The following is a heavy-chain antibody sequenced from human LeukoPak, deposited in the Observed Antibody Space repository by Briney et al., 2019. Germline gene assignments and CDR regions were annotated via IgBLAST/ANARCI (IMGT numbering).Heavy chain of an antibody. CDR2: ISYDGSNK. CDR3: AKAGVVGSYYYYYMDV. D-gene: IGHD1-26*01. V-gene: IGHV3-30*18. CDR1: GFTFTVYG. J-gene: IGHJ6*03. Sequence: PGGSLRLSCAASGFTFTVYGIHWVRQAPGKGLEWVAVISYDGSNKYYADSVKGRFTISRDNSKNTLYLQMNSLRAEDTAVYYCAKAGVVGSYYYYYMDVWGKGTTVTVSS.